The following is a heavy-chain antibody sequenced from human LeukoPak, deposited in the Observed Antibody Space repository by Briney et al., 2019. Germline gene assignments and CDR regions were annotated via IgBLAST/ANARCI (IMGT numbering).Heavy chain of an antibody. CDR1: GGSISSYY. Sequence: SETLSLTCTVSGGSISSYYWSWIRQPPGKGLEWIGYIYTSGSTNYNPSLKSRVTISVDTSKNQFSLKLSSVTAADTAVYYCARQVPGPSDWFDSWGQGTLVTVSS. D-gene: IGHD6-19*01. CDR3: ARQVPGPSDWFDS. J-gene: IGHJ5*01. V-gene: IGHV4-4*09. CDR2: IYTSGST.